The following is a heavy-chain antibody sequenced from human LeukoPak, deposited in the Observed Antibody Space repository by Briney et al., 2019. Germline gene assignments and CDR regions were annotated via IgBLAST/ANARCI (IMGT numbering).Heavy chain of an antibody. Sequence: SETLSLTCAVYGGSFSGYYWSWIRQPPGKGLEWIGEINHSGSTNYNPSLKSRVTISVDTSKNQFSLKLIYVTAADTAVYYCARGLIVVVPAATSVNWFDPWGQGPLVTVSS. CDR3: ARGLIVVVPAATSVNWFDP. J-gene: IGHJ5*02. CDR2: INHSGST. CDR1: GGSFSGYY. D-gene: IGHD2-2*01. V-gene: IGHV4-34*01.